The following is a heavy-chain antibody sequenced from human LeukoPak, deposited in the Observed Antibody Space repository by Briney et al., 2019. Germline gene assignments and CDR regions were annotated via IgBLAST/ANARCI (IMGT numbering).Heavy chain of an antibody. CDR3: AKGLFGGDSYYYYMDV. CDR2: ISGSGGST. Sequence: GGSLRLSCAASGFTFSSYAMGWVRQAPGKGLEWVSAISGSGGSTYYADSVKGRFTISRDNSKNTLYLQMNSLRAEDTAVYYCAKGLFGGDSYYYYMDVWGKGTAVTVSS. J-gene: IGHJ6*03. D-gene: IGHD2-21*01. CDR1: GFTFSSYA. V-gene: IGHV3-23*01.